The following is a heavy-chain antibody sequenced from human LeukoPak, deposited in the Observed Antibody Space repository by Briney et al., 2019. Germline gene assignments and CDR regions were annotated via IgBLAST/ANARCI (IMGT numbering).Heavy chain of an antibody. CDR1: GFTFSSYA. V-gene: IGHV3-23*01. D-gene: IGHD6-13*01. CDR2: ISGSGGST. Sequence: GGSLRLSCAASGFTFSSYAMSWVRQAPGKGLEWVSAISGSGGSTYYADSVKGRFTISRDNSKNTLYLQMNSLRAEDTAVYYCAKVEGLYSSSWLDAFDIWGQGTMVTVPS. CDR3: AKVEGLYSSSWLDAFDI. J-gene: IGHJ3*02.